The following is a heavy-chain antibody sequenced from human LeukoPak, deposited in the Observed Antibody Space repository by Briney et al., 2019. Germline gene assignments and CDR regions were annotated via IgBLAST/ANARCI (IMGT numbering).Heavy chain of an antibody. CDR3: ARDSPQSSSDD. Sequence: ASVKVSCKASGYTFTNYGITWVRHAPGQGLEWRGWISAYTGNTNYAQKIQGRLTMTTDTSTSTAFMELRSLRSDDTAVYYCARDSPQSSSDDWGQGTLVTVSS. D-gene: IGHD6-6*01. CDR2: ISAYTGNT. J-gene: IGHJ4*02. V-gene: IGHV1-18*01. CDR1: GYTFTNYG.